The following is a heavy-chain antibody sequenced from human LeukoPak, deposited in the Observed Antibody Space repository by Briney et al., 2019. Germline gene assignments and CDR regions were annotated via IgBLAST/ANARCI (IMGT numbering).Heavy chain of an antibody. D-gene: IGHD3-22*01. CDR2: IYTSGST. CDR1: GGSISSGSYY. Sequence: PSQTLSLTCTVSGGSISSGSYYWSWIRQPAGKGLEWIVRIYTSGSTNYNPSLKSRVTISVDTSKNQFSLKLSSVTAADTAVYYCARSAPINHYYDSGGYQAPIDYWGQGTLVTVSS. V-gene: IGHV4-61*02. CDR3: ARSAPINHYYDSGGYQAPIDY. J-gene: IGHJ4*02.